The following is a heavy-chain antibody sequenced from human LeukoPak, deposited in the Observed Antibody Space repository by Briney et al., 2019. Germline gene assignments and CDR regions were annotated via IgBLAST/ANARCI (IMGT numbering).Heavy chain of an antibody. D-gene: IGHD3-10*01. J-gene: IGHJ4*02. CDR3: ARAVGGDGSGSL. V-gene: IGHV4-59*01. CDR2: IYYRVTS. Sequence: SETLSLTCTVSGDSISTYYWSWMRQPPGKRREGIGYIYYRVTSDYNPSLKSRVTMSVDLSTRQISLKLSSVTAADTAVYYCARAVGGDGSGSLWGPGTLVTVSS. CDR1: GDSISTYY.